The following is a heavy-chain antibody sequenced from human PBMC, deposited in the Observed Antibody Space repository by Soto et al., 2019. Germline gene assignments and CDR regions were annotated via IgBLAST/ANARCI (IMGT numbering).Heavy chain of an antibody. CDR3: ARENTAMANGLDY. J-gene: IGHJ4*02. D-gene: IGHD5-18*01. V-gene: IGHV1-69*13. CDR2: IILPFGTA. Sequence: SVKVSCKASGGTFSNFAVGWVRQAPGQGPEWMGGIILPFGTANYAQKFQDRVTITADESTSTAYMELSSLRSEDTAVYYCARENTAMANGLDYWGQGTLVTVS. CDR1: GGTFSNFA.